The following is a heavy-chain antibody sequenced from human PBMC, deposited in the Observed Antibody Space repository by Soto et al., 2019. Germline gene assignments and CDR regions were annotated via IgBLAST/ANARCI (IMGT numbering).Heavy chain of an antibody. CDR3: ARVTCMVRGVIDNWFDP. V-gene: IGHV1-69*01. J-gene: IGHJ5*02. CDR2: IIPMYGPA. Sequence: QVPLVQSGAEVKKPGSPVTVSCKASGGTFSSYAIHWVRQAPGQGLEWMGGIIPMYGPAKYAQRFQGRVTITADESTTTVYMELTSLTSQDTAVYYCARVTCMVRGVIDNWFDPWGHGTLVTVSS. D-gene: IGHD3-10*01. CDR1: GGTFSSYA.